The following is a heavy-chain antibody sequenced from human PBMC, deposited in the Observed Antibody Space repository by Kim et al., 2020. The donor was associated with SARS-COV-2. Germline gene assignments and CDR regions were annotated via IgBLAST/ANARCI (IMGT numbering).Heavy chain of an antibody. V-gene: IGHV3-23*01. J-gene: IGHJ6*02. CDR2: ISGSGGST. D-gene: IGHD3-10*01. Sequence: GGSLRLSCAASGFTFSSYAMSWVRQAPGKGLEWVSAISGSGGSTYYADSVKGRFTISRDNSKNTLYLQMNSLRAEDTAVYYCAKDRKPFTMVRGVIIRYYYYGMDVWGQGTTVTVSS. CDR3: AKDRKPFTMVRGVIIRYYYYGMDV. CDR1: GFTFSSYA.